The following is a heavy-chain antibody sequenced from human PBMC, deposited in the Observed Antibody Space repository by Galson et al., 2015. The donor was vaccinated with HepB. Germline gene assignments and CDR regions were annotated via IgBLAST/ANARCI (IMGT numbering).Heavy chain of an antibody. CDR1: GGTFSSYA. D-gene: IGHD4-11*01. Sequence: SVKVSCKASGGTFSSYAISWVRQAPGQGLEWMGGVIPIFGTANYAQKFQGRVTITADESTSTAYMELSSLRSEDTAVYYCARDRDPYSNYVHYYYYYGMDVWGQGTTVTVSS. CDR2: VIPIFGTA. V-gene: IGHV1-69*13. CDR3: ARDRDPYSNYVHYYYYYGMDV. J-gene: IGHJ6*02.